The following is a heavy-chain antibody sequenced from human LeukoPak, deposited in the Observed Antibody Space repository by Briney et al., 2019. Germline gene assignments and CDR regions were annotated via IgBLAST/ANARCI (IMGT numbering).Heavy chain of an antibody. CDR1: GFTLSNYG. CDR2: IWYDGSNK. J-gene: IGHJ3*02. V-gene: IGHV3-33*01. Sequence: GGSLRLSCAASGFTLSNYGMHWVRQAPGEGLEWVAVIWYDGSNKYYEDSVKGRFTISRDNSKNTLYLQMNSLRVEDTAMYYCARGRVGLDIWGQGTMVIVSA. CDR3: ARGRVGLDI.